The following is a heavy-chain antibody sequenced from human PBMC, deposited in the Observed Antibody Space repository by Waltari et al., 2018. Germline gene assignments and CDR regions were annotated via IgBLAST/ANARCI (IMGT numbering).Heavy chain of an antibody. CDR3: ARIYGSGSPIPSVDY. V-gene: IGHV4-39*01. J-gene: IGHJ4*02. CDR2: IYHSGTT. Sequence: QLQLQESGPGLVKPSETLSLTCTVSGGSISRSNYYWGWIRQPPGKGRDLIASIYHSGTTPHNPSRKRRVTISVDTSKNQFSLKLTSVTAADTAVYYCARIYGSGSPIPSVDYWGQGTLVTVSS. D-gene: IGHD3-10*01. CDR1: GGSISRSNYY.